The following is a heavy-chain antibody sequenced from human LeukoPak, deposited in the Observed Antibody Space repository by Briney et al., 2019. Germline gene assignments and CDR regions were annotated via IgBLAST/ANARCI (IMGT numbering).Heavy chain of an antibody. J-gene: IGHJ4*02. CDR3: ARELRGEQWLVPTLGY. Sequence: ASVKVSCKASGYTFTGYYMHWLRQAPGQGLEWMGRINPNSGGTNYAQKSQGRVTMTRDTSISTAYMELSRLRSDDTAVYYCARELRGEQWLVPTLGYWGQGTLVTVSS. V-gene: IGHV1-2*06. CDR1: GYTFTGYY. CDR2: INPNSGGT. D-gene: IGHD6-19*01.